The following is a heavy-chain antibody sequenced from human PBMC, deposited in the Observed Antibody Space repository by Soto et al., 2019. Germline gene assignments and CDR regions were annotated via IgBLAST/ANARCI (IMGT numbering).Heavy chain of an antibody. CDR2: TYYRSKWYN. J-gene: IGHJ6*02. CDR3: ARAPHYYDSSGYSYYYYGMDV. V-gene: IGHV6-1*01. Sequence: QTLSLTCAISGDSVSSNSAAWNWIRQSPSRGLEWLGRTYYRSKWYNDYAVSVKSRITINPDTSKNQFSLQLNSVTPEDTAVYYCARAPHYYDSSGYSYYYYGMDVWGQGTTVTVSS. CDR1: GDSVSSNSAA. D-gene: IGHD3-22*01.